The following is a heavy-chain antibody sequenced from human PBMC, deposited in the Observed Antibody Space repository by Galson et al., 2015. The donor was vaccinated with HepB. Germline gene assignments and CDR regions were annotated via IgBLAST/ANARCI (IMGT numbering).Heavy chain of an antibody. CDR1: GFVFSGYG. CDR2: ISYDGTDK. V-gene: IGHV3-30*18. CDR3: AKGLGSRITMVRGVRRNYGMDV. D-gene: IGHD3-10*01. J-gene: IGHJ6*02. Sequence: SLRLSCAGSGFVFSGYGMHWVRQAPGKGLDWLAVISYDGTDKYYADSVKGRFTIFRHNSKNTLDLEMNSLGADDTAVYYCAKGLGSRITMVRGVRRNYGMDVWGQGTTVTVSS.